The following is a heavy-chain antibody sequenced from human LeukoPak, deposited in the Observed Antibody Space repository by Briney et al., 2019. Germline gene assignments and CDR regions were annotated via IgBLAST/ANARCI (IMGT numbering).Heavy chain of an antibody. CDR2: IYNTGRT. D-gene: IGHD3-22*01. J-gene: IGHJ2*01. CDR1: GGSMSSYY. V-gene: IGHV4-59*12. CDR3: ARGYYELGYFDL. Sequence: SETLSLTCTVPGGSMSSYYWSWIRQSPGKGLEWIGCIYNTGRTNNNPSLESRVTISVDKSKKQFSLKLTSVTAADTAMYYCARGYYELGYFDLWGRGTLVTVSS.